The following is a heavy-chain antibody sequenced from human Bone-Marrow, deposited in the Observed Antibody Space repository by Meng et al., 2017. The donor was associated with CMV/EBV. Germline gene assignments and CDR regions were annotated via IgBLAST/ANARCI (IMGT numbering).Heavy chain of an antibody. CDR3: ARDSGYDFWSGYSTYYFDY. CDR1: GFTFTNYW. J-gene: IGHJ4*02. CDR2: VKPDGSGI. D-gene: IGHD3-3*01. V-gene: IGHV3-74*01. Sequence: GESLKISCVASGFTFTNYWMVWVRQAPGKGLVWVSRVKPDGSGITYGDSVKGRFTISRDNAKNSLYLQMNSLRAEDTAVYYCARDSGYDFWSGYSTYYFDYWGQGTLVTVSS.